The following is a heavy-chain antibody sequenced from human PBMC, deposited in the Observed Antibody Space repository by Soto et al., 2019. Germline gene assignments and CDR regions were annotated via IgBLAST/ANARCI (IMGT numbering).Heavy chain of an antibody. CDR2: INAGNGNT. Sequence: ASVRVSCKASGYTFTSYAMHWVRQAPGQRLEWMGWINAGNGNTKYSQKFQGRVTITRDTSASTAYMELSSLRSEDTAVYYRARGAGYYHGFDYWGQGTLVTVSS. CDR3: ARGAGYYHGFDY. V-gene: IGHV1-3*01. J-gene: IGHJ4*02. CDR1: GYTFTSYA. D-gene: IGHD3-9*01.